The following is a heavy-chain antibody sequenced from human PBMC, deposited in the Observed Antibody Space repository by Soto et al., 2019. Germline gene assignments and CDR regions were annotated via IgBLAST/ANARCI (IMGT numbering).Heavy chain of an antibody. D-gene: IGHD5-12*01. Sequence: TVSGASVGRDDYYWSWIRQQPGKGLEWIGYIYYSGNTNYNPSLKSRLTISVDTSKNQFSLQLRSVTAADTAVYYCARTWIGSPFDFWGQGSLVTSPQ. CDR2: IYYSGNT. V-gene: IGHV4-31*03. CDR1: GASVGRDDYY. CDR3: ARTWIGSPFDF. J-gene: IGHJ4*02.